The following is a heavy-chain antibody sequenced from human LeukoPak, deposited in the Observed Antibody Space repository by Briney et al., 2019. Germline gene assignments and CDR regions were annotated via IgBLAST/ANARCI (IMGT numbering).Heavy chain of an antibody. Sequence: GGSLRLSCAASGLTFSSYWMSWVRQAPGKGLEWVANIKQDGSEKYYVDSVKGRFTISRDNAKNSLYLQMNSLRAEDTAVYYCARWLQSLYYYGMDVWGQGTTVTVSS. CDR3: ARWLQSLYYYGMDV. CDR2: IKQDGSEK. D-gene: IGHD5-24*01. CDR1: GLTFSSYW. V-gene: IGHV3-7*01. J-gene: IGHJ6*02.